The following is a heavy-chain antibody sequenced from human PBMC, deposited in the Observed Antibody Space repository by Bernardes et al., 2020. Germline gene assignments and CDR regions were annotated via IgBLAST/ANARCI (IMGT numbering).Heavy chain of an antibody. J-gene: IGHJ4*02. CDR3: ARFDYGDYGGGDN. Sequence: SEPLSLTCTVSDGSMSSRSYYWGWLRQPPGKGLEWIGSIYYSGSTYYNPSLKSRVTISVDTSKNQFSLKLTSVTAADTAVYYCARFDYGDYGGGDNWGQGTLVTVSS. V-gene: IGHV4-39*01. D-gene: IGHD4-17*01. CDR2: IYYSGST. CDR1: DGSMSSRSYY.